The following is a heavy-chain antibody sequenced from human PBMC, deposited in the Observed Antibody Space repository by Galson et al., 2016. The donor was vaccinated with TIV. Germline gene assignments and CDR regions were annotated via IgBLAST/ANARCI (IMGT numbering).Heavy chain of an antibody. Sequence: ETLSLTCTVSGGSVSHTSYYWGWIRQPPGKGLEWIGTIYYTGITFYNPSLESRVTISVDTSKNQFSLKLSSVSAVDTAVYYCARTTGAGVAARVLFDFWGLGTLVTVSS. CDR3: ARTTGAGVAARVLFDF. CDR2: IYYTGIT. J-gene: IGHJ4*02. D-gene: IGHD6-6*01. CDR1: GGSVSHTSYY. V-gene: IGHV4-39*07.